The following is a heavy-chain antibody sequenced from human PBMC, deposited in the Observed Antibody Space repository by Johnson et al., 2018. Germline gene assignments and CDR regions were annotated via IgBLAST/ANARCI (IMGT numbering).Heavy chain of an antibody. J-gene: IGHJ1*01. V-gene: IGHV3-11*01. CDR1: GFIFSDYY. CDR3: TRGTGTARKIWFEH. D-gene: IGHD3-10*01. Sequence: VQLVESGGGLVKPGGSXRLSCRVSGFIFSDYYMNVIRQAPGKGPEWVSYITSSGYTIDYAESVKGRFTISREHVKNAVDLQITDLRPEDTAVYYFTRGTGTARKIWFEHWGQGTPVIVSS. CDR2: ITSSGYTI.